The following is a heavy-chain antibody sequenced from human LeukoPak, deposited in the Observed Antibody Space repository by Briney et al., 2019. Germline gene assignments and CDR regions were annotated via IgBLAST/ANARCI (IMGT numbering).Heavy chain of an antibody. J-gene: IGHJ3*01. D-gene: IGHD4-11*01. V-gene: IGHV1-46*01. CDR2: IFPGGVVP. CDR1: GYTFTNYP. Sequence: ASVKVSCKASGYTFTNYPKHWVRQAPGQGLEWMGVIFPGGVVPEYAQKFQGRVTVTRDTSTRTVYMELSSLRSDDTAMYYCAREHPDYHGFDFWGQGTMVSVSA. CDR3: AREHPDYHGFDF.